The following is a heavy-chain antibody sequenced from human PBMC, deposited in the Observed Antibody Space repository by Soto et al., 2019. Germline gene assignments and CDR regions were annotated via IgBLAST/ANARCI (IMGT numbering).Heavy chain of an antibody. J-gene: IGHJ5*02. V-gene: IGHV4-30-4*01. D-gene: IGHD1-1*01. CDR2: IYYSGST. Sequence: QVQLQESGPGLVKPSQTLSLTCTVSGGSISSGDYYWSWIRQPPGKGLEWIGYIYYSGSTYYNPSRKSRVTISVDTSKNQFALKLSSVTAADTAVYYCAREPGTTWGWFDPWGQGTLVTVSS. CDR3: AREPGTTWGWFDP. CDR1: GGSISSGDYY.